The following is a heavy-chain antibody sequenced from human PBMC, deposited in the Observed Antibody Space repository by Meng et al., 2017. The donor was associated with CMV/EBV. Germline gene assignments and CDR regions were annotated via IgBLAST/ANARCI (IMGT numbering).Heavy chain of an antibody. Sequence: GESLKISCAASGFTFSSYAMSWVRQAPGKGLEWVSVIYSGGSSTYYADSVKGRFTISRDNSKNTLYLQMNSLRAKDTAVYYCALAALDLFDPWGQGTLVTVSS. CDR3: ALAALDLFDP. V-gene: IGHV3-23*03. D-gene: IGHD6-6*01. J-gene: IGHJ5*02. CDR2: IYSGGSST. CDR1: GFTFSSYA.